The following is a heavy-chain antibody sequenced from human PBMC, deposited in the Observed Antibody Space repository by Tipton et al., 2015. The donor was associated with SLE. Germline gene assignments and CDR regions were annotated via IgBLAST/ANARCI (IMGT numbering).Heavy chain of an antibody. CDR2: IYVSGST. V-gene: IGHV4-61*02. CDR1: GASMTSSSSF. J-gene: IGHJ6*03. CDR3: ARGWPQWLGRFYYYSMDV. D-gene: IGHD6-19*01. Sequence: TLSLTCTVSGASMTSSSSFWTWIRQPAGTGLECIGLIYVSGSTDYHPSLQSRVTISIDTSKNQFSLMLRSVSAADTAVYYCARGWPQWLGRFYYYSMDVWGEGATVTVSS.